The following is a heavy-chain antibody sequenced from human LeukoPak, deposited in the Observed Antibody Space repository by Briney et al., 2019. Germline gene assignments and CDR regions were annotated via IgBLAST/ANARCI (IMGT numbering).Heavy chain of an antibody. V-gene: IGHV4-59*12. D-gene: IGHD2-2*02. CDR2: IYYSGST. Sequence: PSETLSLTYTVSGVSISSYYWSWIRQPPGKGLEWIGYIYYSGSTNYIPSLKSRVTISLDTSNHQFSLTLSSVTAADTAVYYCARGPGGYCISTSCYTWKVVDYWGQGTLVTVSS. CDR3: ARGPGGYCISTSCYTWKVVDY. CDR1: GVSISSYY. J-gene: IGHJ4*02.